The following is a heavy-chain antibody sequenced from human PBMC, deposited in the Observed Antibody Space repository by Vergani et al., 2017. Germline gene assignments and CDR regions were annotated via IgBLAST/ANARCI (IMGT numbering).Heavy chain of an antibody. V-gene: IGHV4-61*02. CDR1: GGSVSSSRYY. D-gene: IGHD6-6*01. CDR2: IFTSGTS. J-gene: IGHJ6*03. CDR3: ARSRGGVAARIGDPYYYYMDV. Sequence: QVQLHESGPGLVKPSETLSLTCAVSGGSVSSSRYYWSWIRQPAGKGLEWLGRIFTSGTSTYNPSLKSRLSISADTSKNQFTLQLSSVTAADTAVYFCARSRGGVAARIGDPYYYYMDVWGNGTTVTVSS.